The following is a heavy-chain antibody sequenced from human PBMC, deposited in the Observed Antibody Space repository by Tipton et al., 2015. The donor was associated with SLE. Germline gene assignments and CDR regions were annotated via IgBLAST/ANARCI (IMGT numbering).Heavy chain of an antibody. J-gene: IGHJ3*02. D-gene: IGHD2-21*01. CDR1: GGSFSGYY. CDR2: INHSGST. V-gene: IGHV4-34*01. Sequence: TLSLTCAVYGGSFSGYYWSWIRQPPGKGLEWIGEINHSGSTNYNPSLKSRVTISVDTSKNQFSLKLSSVTAADTAVYYRARRRFHGAFDIWGQGTTVTVSS. CDR3: ARRRFHGAFDI.